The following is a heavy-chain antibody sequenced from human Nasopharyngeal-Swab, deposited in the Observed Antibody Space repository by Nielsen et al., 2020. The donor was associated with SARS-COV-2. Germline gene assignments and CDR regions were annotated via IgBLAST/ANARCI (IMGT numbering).Heavy chain of an antibody. D-gene: IGHD5-18*01. V-gene: IGHV3-21*01. J-gene: IGHJ6*02. CDR3: ARDARDVYTAMVVSFYGMDV. CDR2: ISSSSSYI. CDR1: GCTVSSYS. Sequence: GGALRLSCASTGCTVSSYSMNWVRQAPGKGLEWVSSISSSSSYIYYADSVKGRFTISRDNAKNSLSLQMNSLRAEDTAVYFCARDARDVYTAMVVSFYGMDVWGQGTTVTVSS.